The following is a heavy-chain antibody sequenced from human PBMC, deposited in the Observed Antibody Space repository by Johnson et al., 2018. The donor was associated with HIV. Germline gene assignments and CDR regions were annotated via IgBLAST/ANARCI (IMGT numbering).Heavy chain of an antibody. Sequence: EVQLVESGGGLVQPGGSLRLSCAASGFTFSSYWMSWVRQAPGKGLEWVANIKQDGSEKYYVDSVKGRFTISRDNAKNSLYLQMNSLRAEDTAVYYCARDGGEQRGGTVGDGFDIWGQGTMVTVSS. CDR3: ARDGGEQRGGTVGDGFDI. V-gene: IGHV3-7*01. CDR2: IKQDGSEK. J-gene: IGHJ3*02. D-gene: IGHD3-16*01. CDR1: GFTFSSYW.